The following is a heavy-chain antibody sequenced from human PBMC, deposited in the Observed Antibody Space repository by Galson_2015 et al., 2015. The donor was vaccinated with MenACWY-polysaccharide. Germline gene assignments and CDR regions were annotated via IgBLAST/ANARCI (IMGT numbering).Heavy chain of an antibody. CDR3: ARVEKYSGSFYILY. J-gene: IGHJ4*02. CDR2: IFHSGTT. Sequence: SEPLSLTCAVSDYSIRSGYFWGWIRQPPGKGLEWIASIFHSGTTYYNPSLKSRVTISVDTSKNHFSLKLSSVTAADTAVYYCARVEKYSGSFYILYWGQGTLVTVSS. CDR1: DYSIRSGYF. V-gene: IGHV4-38-2*01. D-gene: IGHD1-26*01.